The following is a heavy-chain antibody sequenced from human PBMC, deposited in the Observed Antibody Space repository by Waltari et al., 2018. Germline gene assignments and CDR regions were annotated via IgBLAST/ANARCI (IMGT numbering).Heavy chain of an antibody. CDR3: ARINRMRNWYFDV. Sequence: EVQLVESGGGLVQPGGSLRLSCAASGFTFSSFWMHWVRQRPGEGLVWVSRTNTDGMGTSYADSVRGRFTISRDNAKSTVYLQMNSLTAEDTAVYYCARINRMRNWYFDVWGRGTLVTVSS. CDR2: TNTDGMGT. V-gene: IGHV3-74*01. CDR1: GFTFSSFW. J-gene: IGHJ2*01.